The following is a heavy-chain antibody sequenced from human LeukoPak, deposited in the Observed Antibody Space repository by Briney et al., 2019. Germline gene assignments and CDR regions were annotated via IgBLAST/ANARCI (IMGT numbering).Heavy chain of an antibody. J-gene: IGHJ3*02. D-gene: IGHD1-26*01. Sequence: GSSVKVSCKASGGTFSSYAISWVRQAPGQGLEWIGGIIPIFGTANYAQKFQGRVTITADESTSTAYMELSSLRSEDTAVYYCARRDGSYYEAFDIWGQGTMVTVSS. V-gene: IGHV1-69*01. CDR2: IIPIFGTA. CDR1: GGTFSSYA. CDR3: ARRDGSYYEAFDI.